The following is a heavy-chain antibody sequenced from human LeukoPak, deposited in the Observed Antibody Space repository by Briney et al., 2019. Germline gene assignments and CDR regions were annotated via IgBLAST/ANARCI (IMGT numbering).Heavy chain of an antibody. CDR1: GGSISSSSYY. J-gene: IGHJ6*02. CDR3: ARDYGDQPATAYYYYGMDV. Sequence: SETLSLTCTVSGGSISSSSYYWGWIRQPPGKGLEWIGSIYYSGSTYYNPSLKSRVTISVDTSKNQFSLKLSSVTAADTAVYYCARDYGDQPATAYYYYGMDVWGQGTTVTVSS. CDR2: IYYSGST. D-gene: IGHD4-17*01. V-gene: IGHV4-39*01.